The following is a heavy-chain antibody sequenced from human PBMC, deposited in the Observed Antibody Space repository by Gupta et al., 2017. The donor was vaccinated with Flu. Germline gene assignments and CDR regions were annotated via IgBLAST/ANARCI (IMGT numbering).Heavy chain of an antibody. CDR2: SRRKLNTYAT. J-gene: IGHJ5*02. CDR3: TRRPDGYCSGSKCPTFDP. CDR1: GFTFSDSA. V-gene: IGHV3-73*02. D-gene: IGHD2-15*01. Sequence: EGQLVESGGGLVQPGGSLKLSCSATGFTFSDSATPEVRQTPDKGLEWIGLSRRKLNTYATTYAASAKGRFTMSREDSKNTTYLQMNSLKTEDTAIYYCTRRPDGYCSGSKCPTFDPWGQGTVVTVSS.